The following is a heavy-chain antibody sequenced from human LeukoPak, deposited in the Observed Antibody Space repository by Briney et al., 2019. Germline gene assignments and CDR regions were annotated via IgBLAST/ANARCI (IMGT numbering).Heavy chain of an antibody. D-gene: IGHD2-15*01. J-gene: IGHJ4*02. Sequence: ASVKVSCKASGYTFISYGIGWVRQAPGQGLEWMGWISTYNGNTNYAQKLQGRVTMTTDTSTTIAYMELRSLRSDDTAVYYCAGCSGGSCTGYYFDYWGQGTLVTVSS. CDR2: ISTYNGNT. CDR3: AGCSGGSCTGYYFDY. V-gene: IGHV1-18*01. CDR1: GYTFISYG.